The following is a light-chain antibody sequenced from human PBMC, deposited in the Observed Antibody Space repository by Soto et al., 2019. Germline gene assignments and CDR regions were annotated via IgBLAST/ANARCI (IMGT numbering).Light chain of an antibody. Sequence: QLPSVSGAPGQRVTISCTGSSSNIGAGYDVHWYQQLPGTAPKLLIYGNSNRPSGVPDRFSGSKSGTSASLAITGLQAEDEADYYCQSYDSSLVFGGGTKVTVL. CDR3: QSYDSSLV. J-gene: IGLJ2*01. CDR1: SSNIGAGYD. V-gene: IGLV1-40*01. CDR2: GNS.